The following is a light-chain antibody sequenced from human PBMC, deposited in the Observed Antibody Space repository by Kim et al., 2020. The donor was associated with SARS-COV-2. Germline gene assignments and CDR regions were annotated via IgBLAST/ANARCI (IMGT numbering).Light chain of an antibody. Sequence: PGEKATPACRASQRFSQHLAWYQPTPGQAPSLLIYGASSRAAGIPVRFSGSGSVTEFTLTIISLQSEDFAVYYCHQYNNWPPVTFGQGTRLEIK. CDR1: QRFSQH. J-gene: IGKJ5*01. CDR3: HQYNNWPPVT. CDR2: GAS. V-gene: IGKV3-15*01.